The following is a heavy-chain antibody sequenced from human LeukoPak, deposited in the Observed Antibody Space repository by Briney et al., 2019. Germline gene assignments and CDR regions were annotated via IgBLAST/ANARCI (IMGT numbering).Heavy chain of an antibody. J-gene: IGHJ4*02. V-gene: IGHV3-7*01. D-gene: IGHD6-6*01. Sequence: GGSLRLSCAASGFTFSNYWMTWVRQAPGKGLEWVANIKQDGSQKYYVDSVKGRFTVSRDNAKISVYLQMNSLRAEDTAVYYCARIGYSSSSLDYWGQGTLGTVSS. CDR2: IKQDGSQK. CDR1: GFTFSNYW. CDR3: ARIGYSSSSLDY.